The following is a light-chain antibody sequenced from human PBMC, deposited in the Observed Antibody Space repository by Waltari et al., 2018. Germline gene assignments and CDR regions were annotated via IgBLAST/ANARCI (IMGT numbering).Light chain of an antibody. V-gene: IGKV3-20*01. CDR2: GAS. Sequence: EIALTQSPGTLSLSPCDRATLLCRASESVSSSYLAWYQQKPGQAPRLLIYGASSRATDIPDRFSGSGSGTDFTLTISRLEPEDFAVYYCQQYGSSPRTFGQGTKVEIK. CDR1: ESVSSSY. CDR3: QQYGSSPRT. J-gene: IGKJ1*01.